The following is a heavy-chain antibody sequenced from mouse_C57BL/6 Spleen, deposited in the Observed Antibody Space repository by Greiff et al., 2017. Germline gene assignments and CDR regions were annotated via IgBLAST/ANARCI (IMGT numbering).Heavy chain of an antibody. J-gene: IGHJ3*01. CDR3: ARGYSNSFAY. CDR2: INPGSGGT. V-gene: IGHV1-54*01. Sequence: VQLQQSGAELVRPGTSVKVSCKASGYAFTNYLIEWVKQRPGQGLEWIGVINPGSGGTNYNEKFKGKATLTADKSSSTAYMQLSSLTSEDSAVYFCARGYSNSFAYWGQGTLVTVSA. D-gene: IGHD2-5*01. CDR1: GYAFTNYL.